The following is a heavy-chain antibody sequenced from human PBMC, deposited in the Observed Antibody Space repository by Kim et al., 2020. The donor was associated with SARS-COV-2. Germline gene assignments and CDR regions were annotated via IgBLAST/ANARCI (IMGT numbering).Heavy chain of an antibody. D-gene: IGHD5-18*01. Sequence: GGSLRLSCAASGFTLTDAWMSWVRQAPGKGLEWVGRIKSKTDGGTIDYVTPVKGRFTISRDGSKNTLYLQMNSLKTEDTAVYYCATTRWWIQPAGMDLWGQGTTVTVSS. CDR2: IKSKTDGGTI. V-gene: IGHV3-15*01. J-gene: IGHJ6*02. CDR3: ATTRWWIQPAGMDL. CDR1: GFTLTDAW.